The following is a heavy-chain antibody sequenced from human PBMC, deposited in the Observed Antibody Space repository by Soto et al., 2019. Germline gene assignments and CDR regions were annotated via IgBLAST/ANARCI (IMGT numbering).Heavy chain of an antibody. J-gene: IGHJ4*02. CDR3: AREEYYYGSGDFFDY. CDR1: GGTFSSYT. CDR2: IIPIHGIA. V-gene: IGHV1-69*08. D-gene: IGHD3-10*01. Sequence: QVQLVQSGAEVKKPGSSVKVSCKASGGTFSSYTISWVRQAPGQGLEWMGRIIPIHGIANYAQKFQGRVTITADKSTSTAYMELSRLRSEDTAVYYCAREEYYYGSGDFFDYWGQGTLVTVSS.